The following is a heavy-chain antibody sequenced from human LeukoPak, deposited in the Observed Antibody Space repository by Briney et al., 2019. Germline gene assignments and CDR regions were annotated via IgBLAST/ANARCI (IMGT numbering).Heavy chain of an antibody. V-gene: IGHV3-23*01. CDR3: ARPSRSTGPAY. CDR2: ITSGGNT. D-gene: IGHD2-2*01. CDR1: GFTFSSYW. Sequence: GGSLRLSCAASGFTFSSYWMSWVRQAPGKGLQWVSTITSGGNTYYADSVKGRFTISRDNSKNTLYLQMNSLRDEDTAVYYCARPSRSTGPAYWGQGTLVTVSS. J-gene: IGHJ4*02.